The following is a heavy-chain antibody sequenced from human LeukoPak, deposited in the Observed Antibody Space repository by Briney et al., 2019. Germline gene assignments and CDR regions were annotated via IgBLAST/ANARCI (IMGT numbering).Heavy chain of an antibody. V-gene: IGHV4-34*01. D-gene: IGHD6-13*01. Sequence: TSETLSLTCAVYGGSFSGYYWSWIRQPPGKGLEWIGEINHSGSTYYNPSLKSRVTISVDTSKNQFSLKLSSVTAADTAVYYCARLRPRYIAAAEAFDIWGQGTMVTVSS. CDR3: ARLRPRYIAAAEAFDI. CDR2: INHSGST. J-gene: IGHJ3*02. CDR1: GGSFSGYY.